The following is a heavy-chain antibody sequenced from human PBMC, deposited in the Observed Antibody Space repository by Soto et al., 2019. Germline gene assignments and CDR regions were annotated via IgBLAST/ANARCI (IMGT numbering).Heavy chain of an antibody. Sequence: VGSLRLSCAASGFTFSTYCMHWVRHTPGTGLVWVSRTCRYGRELYYADSVKGRFTISRDDAKNTLYLQMDSLRVEDTGIYYCVRGTTAWRGMDYWGQGALVTVSS. J-gene: IGHJ4*02. V-gene: IGHV3-74*01. CDR1: GFTFSTYC. D-gene: IGHD1-1*01. CDR2: TCRYGREL. CDR3: VRGTTAWRGMDY.